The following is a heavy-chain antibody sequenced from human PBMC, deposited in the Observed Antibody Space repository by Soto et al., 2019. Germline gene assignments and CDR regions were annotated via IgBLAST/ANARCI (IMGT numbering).Heavy chain of an antibody. CDR3: ARLGQCGVQKNSCGGGLDP. D-gene: IGHD2-21*01. J-gene: IGHJ5*02. CDR2: IYPGDSDT. V-gene: IGHV5-51*01. Sequence: GESLKISWKGSEYSFTTYWIGWVRQMPRKGLEWMGGIYPGDSDTRYNPSFQGQVTISADKSTNTAYLQWTRLKASDTATYYCARLGQCGVQKNSCGGGLDPWGQGTLVTVSS. CDR1: EYSFTTYW.